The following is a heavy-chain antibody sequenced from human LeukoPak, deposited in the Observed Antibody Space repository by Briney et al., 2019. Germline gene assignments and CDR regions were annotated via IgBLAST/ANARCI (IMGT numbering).Heavy chain of an antibody. CDR2: ISAYNGHT. CDR3: ARDKDLGAVAGTFDY. J-gene: IGHJ4*02. D-gene: IGHD6-19*01. CDR1: GYTFTSYG. V-gene: IGHV1-18*04. Sequence: ASVKVSCKASGYTFTSYGFSWVRQAPGQGLEWMGWISAYNGHTNYAQKFQGRVTMTTDTSTSTGYMESRSLRSDDTAVYYCARDKDLGAVAGTFDYWGQGTLVTVSS.